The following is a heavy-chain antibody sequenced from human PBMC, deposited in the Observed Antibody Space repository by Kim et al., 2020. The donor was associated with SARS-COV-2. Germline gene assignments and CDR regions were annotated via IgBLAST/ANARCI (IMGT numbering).Heavy chain of an antibody. V-gene: IGHV3-64D*09. CDR3: VNIAAAGTWDGMDV. J-gene: IGHJ6*02. D-gene: IGHD6-13*01. Sequence: ADSVKGRFTISRDNSKNTLYLQMSSLRAEDTAVYYCVNIAAAGTWDGMDVWGQGTTVTVSS.